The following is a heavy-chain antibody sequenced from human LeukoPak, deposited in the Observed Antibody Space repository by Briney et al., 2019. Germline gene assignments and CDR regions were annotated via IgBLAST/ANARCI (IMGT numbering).Heavy chain of an antibody. Sequence: SETLSLTCTVSGGSISSYYWSWIRQPAGKGLEWIGRIYTSGSTNYNPSLKSRVTMPVDTSKNQFYLKLSSVTAADTAVYYCAREWRDGYNFAYFDYWGQGTLVTVSS. D-gene: IGHD5-24*01. CDR1: GGSISSYY. J-gene: IGHJ4*02. CDR3: AREWRDGYNFAYFDY. CDR2: IYTSGST. V-gene: IGHV4-4*07.